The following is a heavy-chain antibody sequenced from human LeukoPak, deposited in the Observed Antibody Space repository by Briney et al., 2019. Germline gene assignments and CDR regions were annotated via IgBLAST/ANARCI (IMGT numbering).Heavy chain of an antibody. CDR2: ISVSGGTI. Sequence: GESLKISCKGSGYSFTSYWIGWVRQAPGKGLEWVSAISVSGGTINYADSVKGRFTISRDNSKNTLYLQMNSLRAEDTAVYYCATSCGGDCYSPDYWGQGTLVAVSS. V-gene: IGHV3-23*01. J-gene: IGHJ4*02. CDR1: GYSFTSYW. D-gene: IGHD2-21*01. CDR3: ATSCGGDCYSPDY.